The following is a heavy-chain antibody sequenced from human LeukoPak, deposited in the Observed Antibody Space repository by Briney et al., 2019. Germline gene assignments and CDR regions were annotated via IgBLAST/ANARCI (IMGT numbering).Heavy chain of an antibody. CDR1: GFTFSSYA. V-gene: IGHV3-7*04. D-gene: IGHD2-15*01. Sequence: GGSLRLSCAASGFTFSSYAMSWVRQAPGKGLQWVANIQQDGREKYYVDSVKGRFTISRDNAKNSVFLQMNSLRAEDTAVYYCARGYSSGNIDYWGQGTLVTVSS. CDR3: ARGYSSGNIDY. CDR2: IQQDGREK. J-gene: IGHJ4*02.